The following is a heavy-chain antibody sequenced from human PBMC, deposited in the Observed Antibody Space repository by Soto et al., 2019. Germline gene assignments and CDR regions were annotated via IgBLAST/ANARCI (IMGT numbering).Heavy chain of an antibody. CDR3: ARAPEYLSDATAVPESASFDY. D-gene: IGHD1-1*01. Sequence: ASVKVSCKASGYIFNSFGISWVRQAPGQGLEWMGWINCYNGNTKYAHKVQGRVTMTTDATTSTAYMELRTLRSDDTAVYYCARAPEYLSDATAVPESASFDYWGQGTLVTVSS. V-gene: IGHV1-18*01. CDR1: GYIFNSFG. CDR2: INCYNGNT. J-gene: IGHJ4*02.